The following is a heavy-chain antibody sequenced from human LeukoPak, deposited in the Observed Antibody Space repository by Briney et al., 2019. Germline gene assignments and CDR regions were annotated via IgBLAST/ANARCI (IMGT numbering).Heavy chain of an antibody. V-gene: IGHV3-48*03. Sequence: PGGSLRLSCAASGFTFSSYEMNWVRQAPGKGLEWVSYISSSGSTIYYADSVKGRFTISRDNAKNSLYLQMNSLRAEDTAVYYCARVEKWELLGFDYWGQGTLVTVSS. D-gene: IGHD1-26*01. CDR2: ISSSGSTI. J-gene: IGHJ4*02. CDR3: ARVEKWELLGFDY. CDR1: GFTFSSYE.